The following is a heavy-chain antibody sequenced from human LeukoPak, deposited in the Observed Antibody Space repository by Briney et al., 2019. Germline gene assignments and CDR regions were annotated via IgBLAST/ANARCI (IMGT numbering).Heavy chain of an antibody. V-gene: IGHV3-7*01. CDR3: ASGLTTVTADDAFDI. CDR2: IKQDGSEK. Sequence: GGSLRLSCVASGLTLSSSWMSWVRQAPGKGPEWVAPIKQDGSEKHYVDSVKGRFTISRDNAKNSLYLQMSSLRVADTAVYYCASGLTTVTADDAFDIWGQGTKVIVSS. J-gene: IGHJ3*02. CDR1: GLTLSSSW. D-gene: IGHD4-17*01.